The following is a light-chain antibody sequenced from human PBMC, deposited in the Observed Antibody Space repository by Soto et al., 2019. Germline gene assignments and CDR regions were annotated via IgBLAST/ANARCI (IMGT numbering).Light chain of an antibody. V-gene: IGKV3-20*01. Sequence: EIVLTQSPGTLSLSPGERATLSCRSSQSVSSSYLAWYQHKPGQAPRLRIHDVSNRATGIPDRFSGSGSGTDFTLPISTLEPEDVAVDYCQQYGSSPTFGQGTKVEIK. CDR2: DVS. CDR1: QSVSSSY. J-gene: IGKJ1*01. CDR3: QQYGSSPT.